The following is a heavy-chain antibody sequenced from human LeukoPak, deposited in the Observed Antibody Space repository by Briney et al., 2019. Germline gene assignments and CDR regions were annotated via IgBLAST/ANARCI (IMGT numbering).Heavy chain of an antibody. CDR1: GFTFSSYA. CDR2: ISGSGGST. D-gene: IGHD3-22*01. Sequence: PGGSLRLSCAASGFTFSSYAMSWVRQAPGKGLEWVSAISGSGGSTYYADSVKGRFTISRDNSKNTLYLQMNSLRAEGTAVYYCVKSVQEFNYYDSSGWDYWGQGTLVTVSS. J-gene: IGHJ4*02. V-gene: IGHV3-23*01. CDR3: VKSVQEFNYYDSSGWDY.